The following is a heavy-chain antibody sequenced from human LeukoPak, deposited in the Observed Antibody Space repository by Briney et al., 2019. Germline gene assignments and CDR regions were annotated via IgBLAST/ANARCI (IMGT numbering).Heavy chain of an antibody. CDR2: IYYSGST. CDR1: GGSISSSSYY. V-gene: IGHV4-39*02. J-gene: IGHJ4*02. D-gene: IGHD6-13*01. Sequence: AETLCLTCTVSGGSISSSSYYWGRIRQPPGKGLEWIGSIYYSGSTHYNPSLKSRVTISVDTSKNQFSLKLSSVAAADTAVYYCARDASLYHIAVAGRRGYFDYWGQEPVDPVSS. CDR3: ARDASLYHIAVAGRRGYFDY.